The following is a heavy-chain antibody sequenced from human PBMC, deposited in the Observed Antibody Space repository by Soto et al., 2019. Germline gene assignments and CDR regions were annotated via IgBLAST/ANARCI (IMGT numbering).Heavy chain of an antibody. Sequence: QVQLVQSGAEVKKPGASVKVSCKASGYTFTGYYMHWVRQAPGQGLEWMGWINPNSGGTNYAQKFQGRVTMTRDTSISTAYMELSRLRSDDTAVSYCAREERGYSSSWYAGWFDPWGQGTLVTVSS. D-gene: IGHD6-13*01. CDR3: AREERGYSSSWYAGWFDP. CDR2: INPNSGGT. V-gene: IGHV1-2*02. J-gene: IGHJ5*02. CDR1: GYTFTGYY.